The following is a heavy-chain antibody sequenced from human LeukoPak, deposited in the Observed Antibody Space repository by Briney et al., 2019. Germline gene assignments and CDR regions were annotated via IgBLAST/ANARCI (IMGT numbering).Heavy chain of an antibody. D-gene: IGHD3-3*01. CDR1: GYTFTSYG. CDR3: ARANYDFWSGYYPFDY. J-gene: IGHJ4*02. CDR2: ISAYNGNT. V-gene: IGHV1-18*01. Sequence: ASVKVSCKASGYTFTSYGISWVRQAPGQGLECMGWISAYNGNTNYAQKLQGRVTMTTDTSTSTAYMELRSLRSDDTAVYYCARANYDFWSGYYPFDYWGQGTLVTVSS.